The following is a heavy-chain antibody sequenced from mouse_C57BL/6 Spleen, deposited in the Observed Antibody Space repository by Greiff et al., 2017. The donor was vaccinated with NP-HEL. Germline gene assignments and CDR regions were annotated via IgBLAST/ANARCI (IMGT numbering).Heavy chain of an antibody. Sequence: EVQLQQSGPELVKPGASVKISCKASGYSFTGYFMNWVMQSHGKSLEWIGRINPYNGDTFYNQKFKGKATLTVDKSSSTAHMELRSLTSEDSAVYYCARRGYGSSSYFDYWGQGTTLTVSS. CDR2: INPYNGDT. CDR1: GYSFTGYF. J-gene: IGHJ2*01. V-gene: IGHV1-20*01. D-gene: IGHD1-1*01. CDR3: ARRGYGSSSYFDY.